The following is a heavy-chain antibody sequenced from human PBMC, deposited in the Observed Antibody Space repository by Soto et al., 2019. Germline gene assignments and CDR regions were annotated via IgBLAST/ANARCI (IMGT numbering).Heavy chain of an antibody. CDR2: IFSNDEK. J-gene: IGHJ4*02. D-gene: IGHD1-26*01. Sequence: QVTLKESGPVLVKPTETLTLTCTVSGFSLSTARIGVSWIRQPPGKALEWLAHIFSNDEKSYSPSLKTRLTISKDTSKNQVVLTMTDMDPVDTATYYCARTLSGTYDNDYWGQGTLVTVSS. CDR3: ARTLSGTYDNDY. CDR1: GFSLSTARIG. V-gene: IGHV2-26*01.